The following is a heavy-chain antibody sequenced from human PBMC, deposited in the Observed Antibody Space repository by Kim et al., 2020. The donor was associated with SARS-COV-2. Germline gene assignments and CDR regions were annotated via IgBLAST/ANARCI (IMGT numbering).Heavy chain of an antibody. CDR1: GFTFSSYG. CDR3: ARDKRIQLWNSEYYYYGMDV. J-gene: IGHJ6*02. Sequence: GGSLRLSCAASGFTFSSYGMHWVRQAPGKGLEWVAVIWYDGSNKYYADSVKGRFTISRDNSKNTLYLQMNSLRAEDTAVYYCARDKRIQLWNSEYYYYGMDVWGQGTTVTVSS. D-gene: IGHD5-18*01. V-gene: IGHV3-33*08. CDR2: IWYDGSNK.